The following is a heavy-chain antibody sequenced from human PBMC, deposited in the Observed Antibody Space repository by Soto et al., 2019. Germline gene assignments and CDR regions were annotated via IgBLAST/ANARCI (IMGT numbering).Heavy chain of an antibody. D-gene: IGHD5-12*01. CDR2: IIPIRGIA. V-gene: IGHV1-69*02. CDR1: GGTFSSYT. CDR3: ATLSSAGLHRDWFDP. J-gene: IGHJ5*02. Sequence: QVQLVQSGAEVKKPGSSVKVSCKASGGTFSSYTISWVRQAPGQGLEWMGRIIPIRGIANYAQKFQGRVTITADKSTSTAYMELSSLRSEDTAVYYCATLSSAGLHRDWFDPWGQGTLVTVSS.